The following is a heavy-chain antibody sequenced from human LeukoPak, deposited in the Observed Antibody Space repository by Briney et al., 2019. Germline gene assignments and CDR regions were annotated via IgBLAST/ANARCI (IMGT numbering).Heavy chain of an antibody. Sequence: ASVKVSCKASGGTFSSYAISWVRQAPGQGLEWMGGIIPIFGTANYAQKFQGRVTITADESTSTAYMELSSLRSEDTAVYYCARESGGDSGWYVGADDAFDIWGQGTMVTVSS. D-gene: IGHD6-19*01. CDR1: GGTFSSYA. CDR2: IIPIFGTA. V-gene: IGHV1-69*13. J-gene: IGHJ3*02. CDR3: ARESGGDSGWYVGADDAFDI.